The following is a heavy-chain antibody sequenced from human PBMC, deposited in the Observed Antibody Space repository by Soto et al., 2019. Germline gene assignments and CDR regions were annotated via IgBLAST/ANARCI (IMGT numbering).Heavy chain of an antibody. V-gene: IGHV3-48*01. CDR3: ARDPPVKQWFFRDAFDI. CDR2: ISSSSSTI. CDR1: GFTFSSYS. Sequence: GGSLRLSCAASGFTFSSYSMNWVRQAPGKGLEWVSYISSSSSTIYYADSVKGRFTISRDNAKNSLYLKMNSLRAEDTAVYYCARDPPVKQWFFRDAFDIWGQGTMVTVSS. J-gene: IGHJ3*02. D-gene: IGHD6-19*01.